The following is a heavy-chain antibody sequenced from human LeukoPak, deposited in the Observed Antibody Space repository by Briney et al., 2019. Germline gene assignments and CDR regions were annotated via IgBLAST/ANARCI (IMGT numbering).Heavy chain of an antibody. J-gene: IGHJ5*02. V-gene: IGHV4-34*01. D-gene: IGHD6-13*01. CDR1: SGSFSGYY. CDR3: ARGGMGSSHNWFDP. Sequence: PSETLSLTCAVYSGSFSGYYWSWIRQPPGKGLEWIGEINHSGSTNYNPSLKSRVTISVDTSKNQFSLKLSSVTAADTAVYYCARGGMGSSHNWFDPWGQGTLVTVSP. CDR2: INHSGST.